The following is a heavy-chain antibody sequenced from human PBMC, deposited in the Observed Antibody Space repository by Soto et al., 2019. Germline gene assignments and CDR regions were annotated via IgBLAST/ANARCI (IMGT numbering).Heavy chain of an antibody. CDR2: IDPSDSYT. Sequence: GESLKISCKGSGYSFTSYWISWVRQMPGKGLEWMGRIDPSDSYTNYSPSFQGHVTISADKSISTAYLQWSSLKASDTAMYYCARLRAAAGDTDLTFDDWGQGTLVTVSS. D-gene: IGHD6-13*01. J-gene: IGHJ4*02. V-gene: IGHV5-10-1*01. CDR1: GYSFTSYW. CDR3: ARLRAAAGDTDLTFDD.